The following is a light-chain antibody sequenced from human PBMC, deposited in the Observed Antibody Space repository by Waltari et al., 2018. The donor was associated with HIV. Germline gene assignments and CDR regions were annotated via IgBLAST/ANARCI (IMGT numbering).Light chain of an antibody. CDR3: QQYYDYPWT. Sequence: IRMTQSPSSLSASTGDRVTITCRASQPVSDFVAWFRQRPGETPQFLIFGASTLHPGVPSRFSGSSSVTDFTLSVSCLQSEDFATFFCQQYYDYPWTFGPGT. CDR2: GAS. CDR1: QPVSDF. J-gene: IGKJ1*01. V-gene: IGKV1-8*01.